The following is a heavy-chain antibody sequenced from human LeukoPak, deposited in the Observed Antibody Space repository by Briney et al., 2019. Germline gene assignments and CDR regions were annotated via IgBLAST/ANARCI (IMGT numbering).Heavy chain of an antibody. V-gene: IGHV3-72*01. CDR3: ARAHYDFWSGYSRLDY. D-gene: IGHD3-3*01. Sequence: GGSLRLSCAASGFTFSDQYMAWVRQAPGKGLELVGRTRKKDNSYTTEYAASVKGRFTISRDDSKNSLYLQMSSLKPEDTAVYYCARAHYDFWSGYSRLDYWGQGTLVTVSS. CDR2: TRKKDNSYTT. CDR1: GFTFSDQY. J-gene: IGHJ4*02.